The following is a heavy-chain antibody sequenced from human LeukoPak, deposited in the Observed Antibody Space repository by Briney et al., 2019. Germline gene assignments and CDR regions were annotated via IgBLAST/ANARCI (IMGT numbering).Heavy chain of an antibody. V-gene: IGHV1-2*02. Sequence: ASVKVSCKASGYIFTGYYMHWVRQAPGQGLEWMGWINPNSGGTNYAQKFQGRVTMTRDTSISTAYMELSRLRSDDTAVYYCARDGVLMVYARPTGYYYYMDVWGKGTTVTVSS. CDR2: INPNSGGT. J-gene: IGHJ6*03. D-gene: IGHD2-8*01. CDR3: ARDGVLMVYARPTGYYYYMDV. CDR1: GYIFTGYY.